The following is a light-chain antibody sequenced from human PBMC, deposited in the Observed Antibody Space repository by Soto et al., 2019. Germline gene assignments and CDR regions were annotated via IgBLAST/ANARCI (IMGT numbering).Light chain of an antibody. V-gene: IGKV1-33*01. CDR3: QQYDTLPPT. Sequence: DIQMTQSPSSLSASVGDRVTITCQASQDISKYLNWYRQKPGKAPNLLIYDASKLKTGVASRFSGSGSGTFFTLTISSLEPEDIATYYCQQYDTLPPTFGGGTKVEIK. CDR1: QDISKY. J-gene: IGKJ4*01. CDR2: DAS.